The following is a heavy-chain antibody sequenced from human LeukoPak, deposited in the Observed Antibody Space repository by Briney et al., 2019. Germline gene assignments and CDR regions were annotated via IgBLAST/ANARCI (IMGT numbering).Heavy chain of an antibody. CDR1: GFTFSSYT. CDR3: ARDRAVVTRSYYFDY. CDR2: ISSNGGST. J-gene: IGHJ4*02. V-gene: IGHV3-64*01. D-gene: IGHD3-22*01. Sequence: GGSLRLSCAASGFTFSSYTMHWVRQAPGKGLEYVSAISSNGGSTYYANSVKGRFTISRDNSKNTLYLQMGSLRDEDTAVYYCARDRAVVTRSYYFDYWGQGTLVTVSS.